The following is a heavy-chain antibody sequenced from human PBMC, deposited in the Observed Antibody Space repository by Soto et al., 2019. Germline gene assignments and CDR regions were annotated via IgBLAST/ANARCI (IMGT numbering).Heavy chain of an antibody. V-gene: IGHV5-51*01. CDR1: GNSFTNYW. J-gene: IGHJ4*02. D-gene: IGHD3-16*02. CDR2: IYPGDSDT. Sequence: GESLKISCKGSGNSFTNYWIAWVRQMPGRGLEWMGNIYPGDSDTRYSPSFVGQVTISADKSITTAYLQMNSLKTEDTAVYYCTTGPYLGELSLSRDYWGQGTLVTVSS. CDR3: TTGPYLGELSLSRDY.